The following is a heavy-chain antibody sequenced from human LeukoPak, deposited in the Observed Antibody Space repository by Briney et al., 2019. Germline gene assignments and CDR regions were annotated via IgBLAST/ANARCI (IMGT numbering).Heavy chain of an antibody. CDR1: GGSISSSSYY. CDR2: IYYSGST. V-gene: IGHV4-39*01. D-gene: IGHD2-2*01. J-gene: IGHJ5*02. CDR3: ARPVGSPYCSSTSCYNWFDP. Sequence: PSETPSLTCTVSGGSISSSSYYWGWIRQPPGKGLEWIGSIYYSGSTYYNPSLKSRVTISVDTSKNQFSLKLSSVTAADTAVYYCARPVGSPYCSSTSCYNWFDPWGQGTLVTVSS.